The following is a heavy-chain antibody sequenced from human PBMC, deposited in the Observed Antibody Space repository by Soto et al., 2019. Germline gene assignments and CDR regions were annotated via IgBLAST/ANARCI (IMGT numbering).Heavy chain of an antibody. CDR2: IVVGSGNT. CDR1: GFTLTSCA. J-gene: IGHJ5*02. D-gene: IGHD5-12*01. CDR3: ARSGGGNIVATIRSWFDP. Sequence: GASVKLSCKASGFTLTSCAVRWVRQARGQRLEWIGWIVVGSGNTNYAQKFQERVTITRDTSISTAYMELSRLRSDDTAVYYCARSGGGNIVATIRSWFDPWGQGTLVTVSS. V-gene: IGHV1-58*01.